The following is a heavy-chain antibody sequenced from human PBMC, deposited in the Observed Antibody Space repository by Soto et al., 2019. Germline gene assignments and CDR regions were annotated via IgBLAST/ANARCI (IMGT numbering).Heavy chain of an antibody. CDR3: ARLVSLLQPIDS. CDR2: IFPRAFDV. Sequence: GDSLKISCQTSGYTFTNYWSGWVRQMPGGGLEWLGLIFPRAFDVWYSPSFEGHGTISADRAASTAFLQWRSLGASGSARSVCARLVSLLQPIDSWGQGTPVTVSS. D-gene: IGHD4-4*01. V-gene: IGHV5-51*01. J-gene: IGHJ5*01. CDR1: GYTFTNYW.